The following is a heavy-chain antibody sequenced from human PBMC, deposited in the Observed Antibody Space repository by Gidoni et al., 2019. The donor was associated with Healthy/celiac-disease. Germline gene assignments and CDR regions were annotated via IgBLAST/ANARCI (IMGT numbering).Heavy chain of an antibody. CDR2: ISGSGGST. J-gene: IGHJ4*02. CDR1: GFTFSIYA. V-gene: IGHV3-23*01. CDR3: AKGEGYGDYVGD. D-gene: IGHD4-17*01. Sequence: EVQLLESGGGLVQPGGSLRLSCAASGFTFSIYAMSWVRQAPGKGLEWVSAISGSGGSTYYADSVKGRFTISRDNSKNTLYLQMNSLRAEDTAVYYCAKGEGYGDYVGDWGQGTLVTVSS.